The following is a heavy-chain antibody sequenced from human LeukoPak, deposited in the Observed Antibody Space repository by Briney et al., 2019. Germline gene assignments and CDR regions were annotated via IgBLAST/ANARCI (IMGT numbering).Heavy chain of an antibody. D-gene: IGHD5-18*01. CDR3: ASQTAMVIGGDY. V-gene: IGHV3-21*01. CDR1: GFAFSTLT. CDR2: ISSASSYI. Sequence: PGGSLRLSCAASGFAFSTLTMNWVRQAPGKGLELVSSISSASSYIYYADSVKGRFTISRDNAKNSLYLQMNSLRAEDTAVYYCASQTAMVIGGDYWGQGTLVTVSS. J-gene: IGHJ4*02.